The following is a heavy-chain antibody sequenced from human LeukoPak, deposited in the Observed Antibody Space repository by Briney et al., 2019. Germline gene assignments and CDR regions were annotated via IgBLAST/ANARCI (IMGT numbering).Heavy chain of an antibody. Sequence: GGSLRLSCAASGITFSSYAMSWVRQAPGKGLEWVSAISGSGGSTYYAGSVKGRFTISRDNSKNTLYLQMNSLRAEDTAVYYCAKDLPWGNTVPYYFDYWGQGTLVTVSS. J-gene: IGHJ4*02. CDR3: AKDLPWGNTVPYYFDY. D-gene: IGHD3-16*01. V-gene: IGHV3-23*01. CDR2: ISGSGGST. CDR1: GITFSSYA.